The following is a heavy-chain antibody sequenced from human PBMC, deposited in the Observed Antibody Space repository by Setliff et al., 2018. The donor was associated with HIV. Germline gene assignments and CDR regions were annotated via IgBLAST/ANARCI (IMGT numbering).Heavy chain of an antibody. Sequence: ASVKVSCKASGYTFTKYAMHWVRQAPGQGLEWMGWINAGNGNTKYSQKFQSRVTITRDTSASTVYMVLNRLKSEDTAVYYCSRVDENGPYSGYDWETFDYWGQGTLVTVSS. CDR1: GYTFTKYA. CDR3: SRVDENGPYSGYDWETFDY. J-gene: IGHJ4*02. D-gene: IGHD5-12*01. V-gene: IGHV1-3*01. CDR2: INAGNGNT.